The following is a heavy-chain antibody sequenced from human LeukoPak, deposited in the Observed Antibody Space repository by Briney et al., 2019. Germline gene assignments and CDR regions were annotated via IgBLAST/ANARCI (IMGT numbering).Heavy chain of an antibody. CDR3: ARGGATTGFDP. V-gene: IGHV3-21*01. CDR1: GFTFSSYS. Sequence: TGRSLRLSCAASGFTFSSYSMNWVRQAPGKGLEWVSSISSSSSYIYYADSVKGRFTISRDNAKNSLYLQMNSLRAEDTAVYYCARGGATTGFDPWGQGTLVTVSS. CDR2: ISSSSSYI. J-gene: IGHJ5*02. D-gene: IGHD1-26*01.